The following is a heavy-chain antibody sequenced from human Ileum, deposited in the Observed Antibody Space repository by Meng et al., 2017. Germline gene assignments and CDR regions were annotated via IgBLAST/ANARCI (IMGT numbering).Heavy chain of an antibody. Sequence: EVQLLESGGGLVQPGGSLRLSCAASGFTFSNYAMGWVRQAPGKGLDWVSAIRASGDRTFYADSVKGRFTISRDSSKNTLYLEMNSLRAEDTAIYYCAKEGGGYCSGTSCHINWFDPWGQGTLVTVST. D-gene: IGHD2-2*02. CDR2: IRASGDRT. CDR3: AKEGGGYCSGTSCHINWFDP. CDR1: GFTFSNYA. V-gene: IGHV3-23*01. J-gene: IGHJ5*02.